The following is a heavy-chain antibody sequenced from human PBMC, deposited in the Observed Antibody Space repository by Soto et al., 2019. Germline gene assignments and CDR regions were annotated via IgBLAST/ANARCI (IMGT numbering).Heavy chain of an antibody. CDR1: GYTFINYY. Sequence: VKVSCKASGYTFINYYMHWVRQAPGQGLEWMGIINPSGGSTGYAQKFQGRVILTRDTSTSTVYMDLSSLRSEDTAVYYCARGYDTSVYYWSPFDYWGQGTLVTVSS. CDR2: INPSGGST. J-gene: IGHJ4*02. CDR3: ARGYDTSVYYWSPFDY. V-gene: IGHV1-46*01. D-gene: IGHD3-22*01.